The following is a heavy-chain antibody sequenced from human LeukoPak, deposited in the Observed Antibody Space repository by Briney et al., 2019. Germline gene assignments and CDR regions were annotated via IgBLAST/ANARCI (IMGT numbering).Heavy chain of an antibody. CDR3: ARRAVRGVIRSYYFDY. CDR1: GYSFTSYW. J-gene: IGHJ4*02. D-gene: IGHD3-10*01. CDR2: IYPGASDT. V-gene: IGHV5-51*01. Sequence: GESLKISCKGSGYSFTSYWIGWVRQMPRKGLEWMGMIYPGASDTRYSPSFQGQVTISADKSISTAYLQWSSLKASDTAMYYCARRAVRGVIRSYYFDYWGQGTLVTVSS.